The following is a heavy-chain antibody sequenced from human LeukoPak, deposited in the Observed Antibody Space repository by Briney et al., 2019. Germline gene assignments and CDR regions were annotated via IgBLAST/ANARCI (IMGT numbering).Heavy chain of an antibody. V-gene: IGHV3-23*01. CDR3: AKPSPYDYGDPRISFDY. Sequence: GGSLRLSCAASGFTFSSYAMSWVRQAPGKGLEWVSAISGSGGSTYYADSVEGRFTISRDNSKNTLYLQMNSLRAEDTAVYYCAKPSPYDYGDPRISFDYWGQGTLVTVSS. CDR2: ISGSGGST. D-gene: IGHD4-17*01. J-gene: IGHJ4*02. CDR1: GFTFSSYA.